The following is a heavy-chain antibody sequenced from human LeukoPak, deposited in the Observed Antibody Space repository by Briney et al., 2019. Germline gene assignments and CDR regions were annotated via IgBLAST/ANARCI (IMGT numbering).Heavy chain of an antibody. V-gene: IGHV3-30-3*01. Sequence: GGSLRLSCAASGFTFSSYAMHWVRQAPGKGLEWVAVISYDGSNKYYADSVKGRFTISRDNSKNTLYLQMNSLRAEDTAVYYCARDMGDFDYWGQGTLVTVSS. CDR2: ISYDGSNK. CDR3: ARDMGDFDY. J-gene: IGHJ4*02. D-gene: IGHD3-10*01. CDR1: GFTFSSYA.